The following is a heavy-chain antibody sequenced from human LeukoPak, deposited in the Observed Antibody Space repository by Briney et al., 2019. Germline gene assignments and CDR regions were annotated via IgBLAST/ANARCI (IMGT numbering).Heavy chain of an antibody. CDR1: GFTFDDYA. V-gene: IGHV3-9*01. Sequence: GGSLRLSCAASGFTFDDYAMHWVRQAPGKGLEWVSGISWNSGSIGYADSVKGRFTISRDNAKNSLYLQMNSLRAEDTALYYCAKATGYSCSWDAFDIWGQGTMVTVSS. CDR3: AKATGYSCSWDAFDI. J-gene: IGHJ3*02. CDR2: ISWNSGSI. D-gene: IGHD6-13*01.